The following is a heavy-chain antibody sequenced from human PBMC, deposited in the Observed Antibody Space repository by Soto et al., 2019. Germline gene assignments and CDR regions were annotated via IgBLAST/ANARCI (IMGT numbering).Heavy chain of an antibody. CDR3: ARIRKGYDPYYYGMDV. V-gene: IGHV2-26*01. J-gene: IGHJ6*02. CDR2: IFSNDEK. Sequence: QVTLKESGPVLVKPTETLTLTCTVSGFSLSNARMGVSWIRQPPGKALEWLAHIFSNDEKSYSTSLKSRLTISKDTSKSQVVLTMTNMDPVDTATYYCARIRKGYDPYYYGMDVWGQGTTVTVSS. CDR1: GFSLSNARMG. D-gene: IGHD3-3*01.